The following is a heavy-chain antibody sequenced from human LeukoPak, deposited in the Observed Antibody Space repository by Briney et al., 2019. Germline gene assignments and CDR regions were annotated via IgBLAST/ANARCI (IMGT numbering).Heavy chain of an antibody. CDR2: ISAYNGNT. CDR3: ARELTYYYDSSGYKYYYYYMDV. CDR1: GYTFTGYG. Sequence: ASVKVSCKASGYTFTGYGISWVRQAPGQGLEWMGWISAYNGNTNYAQKLQGRVTMTTDTSTSTAYMELRSLRSDDTAVYYCARELTYYYDSSGYKYYYYYMDVWGKGTTVTVSS. D-gene: IGHD3-22*01. J-gene: IGHJ6*03. V-gene: IGHV1-18*01.